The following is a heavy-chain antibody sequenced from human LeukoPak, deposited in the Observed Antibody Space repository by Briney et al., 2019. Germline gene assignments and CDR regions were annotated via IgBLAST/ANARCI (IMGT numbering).Heavy chain of an antibody. J-gene: IGHJ5*02. CDR2: LSYDGSNK. CDR3: AKNGNDGSGSIDP. CDR1: GFTFSSYG. D-gene: IGHD3-10*01. Sequence: GGSLRLSCAASGFTFSSYGMHWVRQPPGKGLEWVAVLSYDGSNKYYADSVKGRFTISRDNSKNTLYLQMNSLRAEDTAVYSCAKNGNDGSGSIDPWGQGTLVTVYS. V-gene: IGHV3-30*18.